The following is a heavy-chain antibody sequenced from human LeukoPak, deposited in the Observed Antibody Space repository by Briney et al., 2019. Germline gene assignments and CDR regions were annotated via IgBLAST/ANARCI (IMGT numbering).Heavy chain of an antibody. V-gene: IGHV1-18*01. CDR2: ISAYNGNT. CDR3: ARAVPYHDYYDSSGYHY. CDR1: GYTFTSYG. D-gene: IGHD3-22*01. J-gene: IGHJ4*02. Sequence: GASVKVSCKASGYTFTSYGISWVRQAPGQGLEWMGWISAYNGNTNYAQKLRGRVTMTTDTSTSTAYMELRSLRSDDTAVYYCARAVPYHDYYDSSGYHYWGQGTLVTVSS.